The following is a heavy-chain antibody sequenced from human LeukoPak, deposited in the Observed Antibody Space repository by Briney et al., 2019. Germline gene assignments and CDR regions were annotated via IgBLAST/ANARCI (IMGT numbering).Heavy chain of an antibody. D-gene: IGHD2-2*01. CDR1: GFTFSDYY. J-gene: IGHJ4*02. Sequence: PGGSLRLSCAASGFTFSDYYMRWIRQAPGKGLKWVSYISSSGSTIYYADSVKGRFTISRDNAKNSLYLQMNSLRAEDTAVYYCARDGLGCSSTSCPSPFDYWGQGTLVTVSS. CDR3: ARDGLGCSSTSCPSPFDY. CDR2: ISSSGSTI. V-gene: IGHV3-11*04.